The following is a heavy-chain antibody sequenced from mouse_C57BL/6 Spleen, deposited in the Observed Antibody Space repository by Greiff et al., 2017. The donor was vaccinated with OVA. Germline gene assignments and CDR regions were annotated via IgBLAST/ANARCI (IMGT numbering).Heavy chain of an antibody. CDR3: ARRDSSGYVVFDY. V-gene: IGHV1-64*01. J-gene: IGHJ2*01. Sequence: QVQLKQPGAELVKPGASVKLSCKASGYTFTSYWMHWVKQRPGQGLEWIGMIHPNSGSTNYNEKFKSKATLTVDKSSSTAYMQLSSLTSEDSAVYYCARRDSSGYVVFDYWGQGTTLTVSS. D-gene: IGHD3-2*02. CDR1: GYTFTSYW. CDR2: IHPNSGST.